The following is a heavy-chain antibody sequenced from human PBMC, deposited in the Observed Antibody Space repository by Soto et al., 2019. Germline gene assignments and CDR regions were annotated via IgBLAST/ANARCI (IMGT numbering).Heavy chain of an antibody. CDR3: ARFVRHQLPTIDF. CDR2: MNPESRNT. D-gene: IGHD2-2*01. Sequence: QVQLVQSGAEVKEPGASVRVSCKASGYTFTSYDINWVRQATGQGLEWMGWMNPESRNTGYAQKFQGTATRTRDTSISTAYMELTSLRSEDTAVYYCARFVRHQLPTIDFWGQGTRVTVSS. J-gene: IGHJ4*02. V-gene: IGHV1-8*01. CDR1: GYTFTSYD.